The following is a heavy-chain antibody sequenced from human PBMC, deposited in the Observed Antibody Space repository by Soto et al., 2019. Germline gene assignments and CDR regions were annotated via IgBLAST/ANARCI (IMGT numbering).Heavy chain of an antibody. CDR1: GGSFSGCC. D-gene: IGHD2-15*01. CDR3: ARDWCSGGSCYFDY. CDR2: IDHSGST. J-gene: IGHJ4*02. Sequence: SETLSLTCAVYGGSFSGCCWSWIRQSPGKGLEWIGQIDHSGSTNYNPSLKSRVTTSPDTSKNQFPLRLSSVTAADTVVYYCARDWCSGGSCYFDYWGQGTLVTVSS. V-gene: IGHV4-34*01.